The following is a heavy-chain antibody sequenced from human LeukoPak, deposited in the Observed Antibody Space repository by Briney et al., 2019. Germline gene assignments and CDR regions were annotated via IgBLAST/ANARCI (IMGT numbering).Heavy chain of an antibody. D-gene: IGHD6-19*01. J-gene: IGHJ3*02. V-gene: IGHV3-9*03. Sequence: PGGSLRLSCAASGFTFDDYAMHWVRQAPGKGLEWVSGISWNSGSIGYAASVKGRFTISRDNAKNSLYLQMNSLRAEDMALYYCAKALSSGWYAGDAFDIWGQGTMVTVSS. CDR1: GFTFDDYA. CDR2: ISWNSGSI. CDR3: AKALSSGWYAGDAFDI.